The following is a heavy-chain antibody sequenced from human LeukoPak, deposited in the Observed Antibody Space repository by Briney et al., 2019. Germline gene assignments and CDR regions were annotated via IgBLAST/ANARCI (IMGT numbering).Heavy chain of an antibody. Sequence: PSETLSLTCTVSGGSISSSRYYWGWIRQPPGKGLEWIGSIYYSGSTYYNPSLKGRVTISVDTSKNQFSLKLISVTAADTAVYYCARGVATMRDWGQGTLVTVSS. V-gene: IGHV4-39*07. CDR2: IYYSGST. D-gene: IGHD5-12*01. J-gene: IGHJ4*02. CDR3: ARGVATMRD. CDR1: GGSISSSRYY.